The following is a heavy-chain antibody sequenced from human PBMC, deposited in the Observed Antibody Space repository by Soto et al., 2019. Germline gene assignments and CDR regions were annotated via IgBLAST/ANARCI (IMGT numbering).Heavy chain of an antibody. V-gene: IGHV3-48*01. CDR1: GFTFSSYS. CDR2: ISSSSSTI. D-gene: IGHD3-22*01. CDR3: ARRGYGLDLYYFDY. J-gene: IGHJ4*02. Sequence: GWSLRLSCAASGFTFSSYSMNWVRQAPGKGLEWVSYISSSSSTIYYADSVKGRFTISRDNAKNSLYLQMNSLRAEDTAVYYCARRGYGLDLYYFDYWGQGTLVTVSS.